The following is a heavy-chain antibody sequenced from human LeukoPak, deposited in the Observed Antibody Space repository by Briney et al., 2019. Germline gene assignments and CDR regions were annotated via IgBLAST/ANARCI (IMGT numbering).Heavy chain of an antibody. CDR3: ARYVWGSYPTFEDY. Sequence: KPSETLSLTCSVSGGSISSFYWGWIRQPPGKGLEWIGYVYYSGSINYNPSLRSRVTISVDTSRNQVSLKLTSVTAADTAVYYCARYVWGSYPTFEDYWGQGTLVTVSS. J-gene: IGHJ4*02. CDR2: VYYSGSI. V-gene: IGHV4-59*01. CDR1: GGSISSFY. D-gene: IGHD3-16*02.